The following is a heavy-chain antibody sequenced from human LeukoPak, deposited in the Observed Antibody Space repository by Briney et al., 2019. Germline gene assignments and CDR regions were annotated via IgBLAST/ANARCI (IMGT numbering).Heavy chain of an antibody. CDR3: AKFPSSGYYQTFDY. CDR1: GGTFSSYA. J-gene: IGHJ4*02. CDR2: IIPIFGTA. V-gene: IGHV1-69*13. Sequence: ASVKVSCKASGGTFSSYAISWVRQAPGQGLGWMGGIIPIFGTANYAQKFQGRVTITADESTSTAYMELSSLRSEDTAVYYCAKFPSSGYYQTFDYWGQGTLVTVSS. D-gene: IGHD3-22*01.